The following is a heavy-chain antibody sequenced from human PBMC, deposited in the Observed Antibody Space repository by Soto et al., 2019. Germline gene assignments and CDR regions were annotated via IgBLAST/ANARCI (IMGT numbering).Heavy chain of an antibody. J-gene: IGHJ6*04. CDR3: GRGRPWTTGSYHAMDV. D-gene: IGHD4-17*01. CDR2: ISNDGNKK. V-gene: IGHV3-30*03. CDR1: GFTFSSYG. Sequence: QVQLVESGGGVVQPGRSLGLSCAASGFTFSSYGMNWVRQAPGKGLEWVALISNDGNKKYHADSVKGRVTISRDNSKNTLNLQGDSLRGKDRAVYFGGRGRPWTTGSYHAMDVGGKGTTVTFSS.